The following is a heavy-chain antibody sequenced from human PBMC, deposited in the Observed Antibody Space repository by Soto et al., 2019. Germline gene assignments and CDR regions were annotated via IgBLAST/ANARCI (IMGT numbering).Heavy chain of an antibody. Sequence: EVQLVESGGGLVQPGGSLRLSCAASGFTFSSYEMNWVRQAPGKGLEWVSYISSSGSTIYYADSVKGRFTISRDNAKNSLYLQMNRLRAEDTAVYYCARDLHVGIAAAGNYYYYGMDVWGQGTTVTVSS. CDR3: ARDLHVGIAAAGNYYYYGMDV. V-gene: IGHV3-48*03. D-gene: IGHD6-13*01. J-gene: IGHJ6*02. CDR2: ISSSGSTI. CDR1: GFTFSSYE.